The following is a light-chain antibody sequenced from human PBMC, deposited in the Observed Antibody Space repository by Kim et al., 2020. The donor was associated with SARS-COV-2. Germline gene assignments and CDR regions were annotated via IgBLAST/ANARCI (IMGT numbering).Light chain of an antibody. CDR1: QSVSSSY. Sequence: PGERATLSWRASQSVSSSYLAWYQQKPGQAPRLLIYGASSRATGIPDRFSGSGSGTDFTLTISRLEPEDFAVYYCQQYGSSPPETFGQGTKVDIK. V-gene: IGKV3-20*01. CDR2: GAS. J-gene: IGKJ1*01. CDR3: QQYGSSPPET.